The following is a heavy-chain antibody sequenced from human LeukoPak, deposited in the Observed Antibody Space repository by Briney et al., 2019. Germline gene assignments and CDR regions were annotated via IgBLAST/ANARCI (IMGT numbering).Heavy chain of an antibody. V-gene: IGHV3-33*06. D-gene: IGHD3-9*01. CDR3: AKTILTGYWYYFDY. Sequence: GGSLRLSCAASGFTFSSYGMHWVRQAPGKGLEWVGLIWYDGSHKYYADSVKGRFTISRDNSEKTLYLQMNSLRAEDTAVYYCAKTILTGYWYYFDYWGQGTLASVSS. J-gene: IGHJ4*02. CDR2: IWYDGSHK. CDR1: GFTFSSYG.